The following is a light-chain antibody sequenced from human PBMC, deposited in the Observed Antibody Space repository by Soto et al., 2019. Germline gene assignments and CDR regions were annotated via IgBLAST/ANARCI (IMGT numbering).Light chain of an antibody. Sequence: QSALTQPPSASGSPGQSVTISCTGTNSDVGGYNYVSWYQQYPGTAPKVLIYEVNNRPSGVSGRFSGSKSDTTAFLTISGLQAEDEADYYCSSYSDSDTKVFGTGTKVTVL. CDR2: EVN. CDR1: NSDVGGYNY. J-gene: IGLJ1*01. CDR3: SSYSDSDTKV. V-gene: IGLV2-8*01.